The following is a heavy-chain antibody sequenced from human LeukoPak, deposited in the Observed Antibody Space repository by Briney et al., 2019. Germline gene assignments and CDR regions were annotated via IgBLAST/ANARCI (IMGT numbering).Heavy chain of an antibody. CDR2: ISDSGSSGI. CDR1: GFIFSGHS. J-gene: IGHJ3*02. CDR3: ATDTVGLLPGDVFDI. D-gene: IGHD4-23*01. Sequence: GGSLRLSCAASGFIFSGHSMNWVRQAPGKGLEWVSFISDSGSSGIYYADSVKGRFTISRDSAKNSLYLQMNSLRAEDTAVYYCATDTVGLLPGDVFDIWGQGTMVTVSS. V-gene: IGHV3-21*06.